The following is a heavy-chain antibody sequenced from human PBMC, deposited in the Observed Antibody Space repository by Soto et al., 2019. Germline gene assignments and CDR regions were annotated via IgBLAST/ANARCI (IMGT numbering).Heavy chain of an antibody. J-gene: IGHJ6*03. CDR3: AKRDSSPGYLGYYYMDV. CDR1: GFTFSSYA. CDR2: ISGSGGST. V-gene: IGHV3-23*01. Sequence: GGSLRLSCAASGFTFSSYAMSWVRQAPGKGLEWVSAISGSGGSTYYADSVKGRLTISRDNSKNTLYLQMNSLRAEDTAVYYCAKRDSSPGYLGYYYMDVWGKGTTVTVSS. D-gene: IGHD6-13*01.